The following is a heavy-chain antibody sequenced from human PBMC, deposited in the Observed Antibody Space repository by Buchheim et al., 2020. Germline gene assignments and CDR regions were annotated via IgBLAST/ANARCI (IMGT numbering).Heavy chain of an antibody. D-gene: IGHD3-16*01. CDR1: GGSFSGYY. V-gene: IGHV4-34*01. CDR3: ASWQTYYDYVWGPAGV. J-gene: IGHJ4*02. CDR2: INHSGST. Sequence: QVQLQQWGAGLLKPSETLSLTCAVYGGSFSGYYWSWIRQPPGKGLEWIGEINHSGSTNYNPSLKSRVTISVDTSKNQFSLKLSAVTAADTAVYYCASWQTYYDYVWGPAGVWGQGTL.